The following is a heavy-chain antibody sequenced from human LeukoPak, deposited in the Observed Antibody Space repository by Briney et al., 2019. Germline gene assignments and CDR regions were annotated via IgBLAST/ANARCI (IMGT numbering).Heavy chain of an antibody. CDR3: ARHSQWGLVPWTFDI. J-gene: IGHJ3*02. CDR2: IFHSGST. CDR1: SYSISSDYY. Sequence: PSATLSLTCAVSSYSISSDYYWGWIRQPPGKGLEWIGTIFHSGSTYYNPSLVSRVSMSVDTSKNQFSLKLYSVTAADTAVYSCARHSQWGLVPWTFDIWGRGTMVTVSS. V-gene: IGHV4-38-2*01. D-gene: IGHD2-21*01.